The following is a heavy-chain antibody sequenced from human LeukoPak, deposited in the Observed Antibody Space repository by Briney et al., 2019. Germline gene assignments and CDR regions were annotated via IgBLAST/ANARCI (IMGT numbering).Heavy chain of an antibody. V-gene: IGHV1-8*01. J-gene: IGHJ4*02. CDR3: ARVEYSSSSGDIDY. D-gene: IGHD6-6*01. CDR1: GYTFTSYD. Sequence: ASVKVSCKASGYTFTSYDINWVRQATGQGLEWMGWMNPNSGNTGYAQKFQGRVTMTRNTSISTAYMELSSLRSEGTAVYYCARVEYSSSSGDIDYWGQGTLVTVSS. CDR2: MNPNSGNT.